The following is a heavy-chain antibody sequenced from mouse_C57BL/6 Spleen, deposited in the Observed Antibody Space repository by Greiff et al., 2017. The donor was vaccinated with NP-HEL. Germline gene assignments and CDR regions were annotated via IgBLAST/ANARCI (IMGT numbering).Heavy chain of an antibody. D-gene: IGHD1-1*01. CDR2: ISYDGSN. V-gene: IGHV3-6*01. Sequence: ESGPGLVKPSQSLSLTCSVTGYSITSGYYWNWIRQFPGNKLEWMGYISYDGSNNYNPSLKNRISITRDTSKNQFFLKLNSVTTEDTATYYCAREGYYGSSYVGYFDYWGQGTTLTVSS. CDR1: GYSITSGYY. J-gene: IGHJ2*01. CDR3: AREGYYGSSYVGYFDY.